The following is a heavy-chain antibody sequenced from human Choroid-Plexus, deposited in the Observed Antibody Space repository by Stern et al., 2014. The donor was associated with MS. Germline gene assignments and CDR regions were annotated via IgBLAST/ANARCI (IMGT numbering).Heavy chain of an antibody. CDR2: VSHDGSYK. D-gene: IGHD2/OR15-2a*01. CDR3: AKDRQYLTYFFDH. CDR1: GFTFGSCA. J-gene: IGHJ5*02. V-gene: IGHV3-30*18. Sequence: VQLVESGGCVVQPGRPLRLSCVASGFTFGSCAMHWVRQAPGKGLEWVGGVSHDGSYKYYADSVKGRFTISRDNSQNTLYMQMSSLRPEDTAVYYCAKDRQYLTYFFDHWGQGSLVTVSS.